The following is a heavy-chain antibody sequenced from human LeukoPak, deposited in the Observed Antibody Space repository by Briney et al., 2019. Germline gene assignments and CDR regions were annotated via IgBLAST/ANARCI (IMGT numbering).Heavy chain of an antibody. V-gene: IGHV3-30*02. Sequence: PGGSLRLSCAASGFTFSSYGMHWVRQAPGKGLEWVAFIRDDGSNEYYADSVKGRLTISRDNSTNTLYLKMNSLRAEDTAVYYCAKQGRIAASKAYVDDAFDIWGQGTMVTVSS. J-gene: IGHJ3*02. CDR3: AKQGRIAASKAYVDDAFDI. CDR1: GFTFSSYG. D-gene: IGHD6-25*01. CDR2: IRDDGSNE.